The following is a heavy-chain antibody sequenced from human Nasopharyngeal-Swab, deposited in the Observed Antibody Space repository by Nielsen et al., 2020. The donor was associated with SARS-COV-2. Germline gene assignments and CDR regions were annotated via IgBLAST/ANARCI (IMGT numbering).Heavy chain of an antibody. CDR2: ISNDGSNK. D-gene: IGHD6-13*01. Sequence: GESMKISCAASGFTISSYAMHWVRQAPGKGLEWVAVISNDGSNKDYADSVTGRFTITRDNSTNTLSLQMNSLRAEDTDVYYCAAEATGTDAFEIWGQGTMVTVSS. J-gene: IGHJ3*02. CDR3: AAEATGTDAFEI. CDR1: GFTISSYA. V-gene: IGHV3-30*04.